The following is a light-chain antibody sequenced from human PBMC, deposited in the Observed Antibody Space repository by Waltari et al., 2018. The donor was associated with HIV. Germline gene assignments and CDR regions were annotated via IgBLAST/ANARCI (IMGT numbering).Light chain of an antibody. J-gene: IGKJ2*03. CDR3: QQYNAWPLYS. V-gene: IGKV3-15*01. Sequence: DIVMTQSPATLSVSPGESVTLSCRASQRVSSNLAWYQQRPGQAPRLLIFAASTRAPGIPARFSGSGSGTEFTLTINSLQSEDFAVYYCQQYNAWPLYSFGQGTKLEI. CDR2: AAS. CDR1: QRVSSN.